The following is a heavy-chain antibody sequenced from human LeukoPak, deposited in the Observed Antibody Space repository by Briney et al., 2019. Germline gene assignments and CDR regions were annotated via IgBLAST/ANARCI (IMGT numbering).Heavy chain of an antibody. J-gene: IGHJ4*02. D-gene: IGHD3-10*01. Sequence: SETLSLTCSGSGGSIFADYWSWIRQPPGKGLEGIGYIYYSGSANYNPSLKSRITISVDTSKTKFSLRLRSVPAADTAIYYCARRTGSYFGQFASWGQGTLVTVSS. CDR3: ARRTGSYFGQFAS. V-gene: IGHV4-59*01. CDR2: IYYSGSA. CDR1: GGSIFADY.